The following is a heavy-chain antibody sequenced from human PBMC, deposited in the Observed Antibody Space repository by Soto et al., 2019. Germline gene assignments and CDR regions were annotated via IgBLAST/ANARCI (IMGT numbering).Heavy chain of an antibody. D-gene: IGHD1-1*01. Sequence: QVQLVESGGGVVQPGRSVRLSCAASGFTFSSYGMHWVRQARGKGLEWVAVISYDGSNKYYADSVKGRFTISRDNSKNTLYLQMNSLRAEDTAVYYCAKELYRYNWNDGYYGMDVWGQGTTVTVSS. V-gene: IGHV3-30*18. J-gene: IGHJ6*02. CDR2: ISYDGSNK. CDR1: GFTFSSYG. CDR3: AKELYRYNWNDGYYGMDV.